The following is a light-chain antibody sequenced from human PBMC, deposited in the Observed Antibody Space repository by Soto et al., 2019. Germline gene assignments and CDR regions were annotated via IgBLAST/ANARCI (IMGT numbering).Light chain of an antibody. V-gene: IGKV3-11*01. CDR3: QQRGNWPPLT. CDR1: QSVSSS. CDR2: DAS. J-gene: IGKJ4*01. Sequence: EIVLTQSPATLSLSRGERATLSCRASQSVSSSLAWYQQKPGQAPRLLIYDASTRAIGIPARFSGGGSGTDFTLTISRLEPEDFAVYYCQQRGNWPPLTFGGGTKVEIK.